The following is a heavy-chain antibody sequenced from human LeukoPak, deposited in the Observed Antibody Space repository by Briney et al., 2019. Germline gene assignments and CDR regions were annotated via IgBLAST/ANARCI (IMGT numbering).Heavy chain of an antibody. V-gene: IGHV4-39*01. J-gene: IGHJ6*03. CDR3: ATTSGYRNCYYYYIDV. CDR2: SFDGGNS. CDR1: GVSISNTVYY. Sequence: PSETLSLTCTVSGVSISNTVYYWGWIRQAPGKGLEWIGTSFDGGNSYYNPSLKSRVTMSVDGSKNQFSLTLASVTAADTAVYYCATTSGYRNCYYYYIDVWGKGTTVTVSS. D-gene: IGHD3-22*01.